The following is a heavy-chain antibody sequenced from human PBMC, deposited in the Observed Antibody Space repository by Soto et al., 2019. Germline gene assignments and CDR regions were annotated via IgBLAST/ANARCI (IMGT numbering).Heavy chain of an antibody. CDR3: ARDPYDSSGEGH. Sequence: QVQLVESGGGVVQPGRSLRLSCAASGFTFSSYGMHWVRQAPGKGLEWVPVIWYDGSNKYYADSVKGRFTISRDNSKNTLYLQMNSLRAEDTAVYYCARDPYDSSGEGHWGQGTLVTVSS. V-gene: IGHV3-33*01. J-gene: IGHJ4*02. CDR2: IWYDGSNK. D-gene: IGHD3-22*01. CDR1: GFTFSSYG.